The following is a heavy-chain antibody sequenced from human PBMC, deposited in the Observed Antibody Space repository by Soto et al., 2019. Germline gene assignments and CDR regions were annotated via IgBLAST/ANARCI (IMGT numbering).Heavy chain of an antibody. V-gene: IGHV3-66*01. CDR3: ARGEPHHYFDY. Sequence: EVQLVESGGGLVQPGGSLRLSCAASGFTVSTNYMNWVRQAPGKGLEWVSVIYSGGSTYYADSVKGRFTISRDNSKNPLFLQMNSLRVEDTAVYYCARGEPHHYFDYWGQGTLVTVSS. CDR2: IYSGGST. D-gene: IGHD3-16*01. CDR1: GFTVSTNY. J-gene: IGHJ4*02.